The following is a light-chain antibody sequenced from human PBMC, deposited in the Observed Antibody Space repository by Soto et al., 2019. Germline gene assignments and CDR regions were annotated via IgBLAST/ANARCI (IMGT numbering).Light chain of an antibody. CDR2: DVS. CDR1: QSVSSNY. Sequence: DIVLTQSPGTLSLSPGERATLSCRSSQSVSSNYLAWYQQKPDQAPRLVIYDVSGRATGIPDRFSGSGSGTDFTLNISRLEPEDYAVYYCQQYGLSPTFGQGTKGEIK. J-gene: IGKJ1*01. V-gene: IGKV3-20*01. CDR3: QQYGLSPT.